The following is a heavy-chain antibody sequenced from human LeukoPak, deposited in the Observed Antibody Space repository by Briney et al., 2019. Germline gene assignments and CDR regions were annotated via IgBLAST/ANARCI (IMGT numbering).Heavy chain of an antibody. CDR1: GFTFSSYS. V-gene: IGHV3-21*01. CDR3: ARVALGSARLGYYFDY. J-gene: IGHJ4*02. CDR2: ISSSSSYI. Sequence: GGSLRLSCAASGFTFSSYSMNWVRQAPGKGLEWVSSISSSSSYIYYADSVKGRFTISRDNAKNSLYLQMNSLRAEDTAVYYCARVALGSARLGYYFDYWGQGTLVTVSS. D-gene: IGHD2-8*02.